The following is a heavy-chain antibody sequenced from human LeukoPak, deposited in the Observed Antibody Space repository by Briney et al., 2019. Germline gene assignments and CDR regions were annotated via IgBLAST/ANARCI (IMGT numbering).Heavy chain of an antibody. Sequence: ASVKVSRKASGYTFTSYGISWVRQAPGQGLEWMGWISAYNGNTNYAQKLQGRVTMTTDTSTSTAYMELGSLRSDDTAVYYCARDSFGGYCRGGSCYFNWFDPWGQGTLVTVSS. J-gene: IGHJ5*02. V-gene: IGHV1-18*01. CDR1: GYTFTSYG. D-gene: IGHD2-15*01. CDR2: ISAYNGNT. CDR3: ARDSFGGYCRGGSCYFNWFDP.